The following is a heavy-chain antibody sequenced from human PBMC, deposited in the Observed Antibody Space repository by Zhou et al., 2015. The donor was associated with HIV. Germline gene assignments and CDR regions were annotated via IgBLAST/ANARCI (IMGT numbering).Heavy chain of an antibody. V-gene: IGHV3-33*01. CDR1: GFIFSSYG. CDR3: ARAGYSYGERGHFQH. J-gene: IGHJ1*01. D-gene: IGHD5-18*01. CDR2: IWFDGSDK. Sequence: QVQLVESGGGVVQPGRSLRLSCAASGFIFSSYGMHWVRQAPGKGLEWVALIWFDGSDKYYSDSVKGRFTISRDNSNNTLYLQMNSLRAEDTAVYYCARAGYSYGERGHFQHWGQGTLVTVSS.